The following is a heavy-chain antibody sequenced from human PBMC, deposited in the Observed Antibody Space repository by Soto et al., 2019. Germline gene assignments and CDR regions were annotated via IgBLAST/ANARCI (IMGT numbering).Heavy chain of an antibody. V-gene: IGHV1-8*01. D-gene: IGHD5-18*01. CDR3: ARGHVDTAMVTAGFDP. J-gene: IGHJ5*02. Sequence: QVQLVQSGAEVKKPGASVKVSCKASGYTFTSYDINWVRQATGQGLEWMGWMNPNSGNTGYAQKFQGRVTMTRNTSICTAYMELSSLRSEDTAVYYCARGHVDTAMVTAGFDPWGQGPLVTVSS. CDR1: GYTFTSYD. CDR2: MNPNSGNT.